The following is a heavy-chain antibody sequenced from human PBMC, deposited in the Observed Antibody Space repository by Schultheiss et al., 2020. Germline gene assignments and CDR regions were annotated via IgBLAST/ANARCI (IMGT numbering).Heavy chain of an antibody. D-gene: IGHD4-23*01. CDR3: ARGVKKPYYYYGMDV. J-gene: IGHJ6*02. V-gene: IGHV4-4*02. Sequence: SETLSLTCAVSGGSISSDNRWSWVRQPPGKGLEWIGEIYHSGSTNYNPSLKSRVTISVDRSKNQFSLKLSSVTAADTAVYYCARGVKKPYYYYGMDVWGQGTTVTVSS. CDR1: GGSISSDNR. CDR2: IYHSGST.